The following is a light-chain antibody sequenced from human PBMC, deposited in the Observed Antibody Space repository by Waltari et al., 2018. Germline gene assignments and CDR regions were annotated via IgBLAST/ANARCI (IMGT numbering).Light chain of an antibody. CDR2: DKN. V-gene: IGLV3-19*01. Sequence: SSELTQDPAVSVAMGQTVRITCQGDSLRSYYASWYQQRPGTAPILVMYDKNNRPCGVPDRFSGSSSDNTASLTITGAQAEDEASYYCHSRDASGVGGSFGGGTKLTVL. CDR3: HSRDASGVGGS. J-gene: IGLJ2*01. CDR1: SLRSYY.